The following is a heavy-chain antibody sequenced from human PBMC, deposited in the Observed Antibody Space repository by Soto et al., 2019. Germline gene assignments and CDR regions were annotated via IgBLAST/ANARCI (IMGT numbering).Heavy chain of an antibody. Sequence: SVKVSCKASGGTFSTFGISWVRQAPGQGLEWMGGIIPFFGTARYSQKFEDRITITADESTNTVYMDLRSLTSEDTAIYYCAKSAPMDAGDKYYYDFWGQGALVPSPQ. J-gene: IGHJ4*02. V-gene: IGHV1-69*13. CDR3: AKSAPMDAGDKYYYDF. D-gene: IGHD4-17*01. CDR1: GGTFSTFG. CDR2: IIPFFGTA.